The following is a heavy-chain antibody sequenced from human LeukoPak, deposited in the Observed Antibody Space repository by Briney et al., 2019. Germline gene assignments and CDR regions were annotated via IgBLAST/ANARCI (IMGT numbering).Heavy chain of an antibody. Sequence: PGGSLRLSCAASGFSFISYGMHWVRQAPSKGLEWVGVISDDGRSKDYADSVKGRFTISRDNSKNSLYLQMNSLRTEDTALYYCAKEKDSSGYYYGVDCWGQGTLVTVSS. CDR2: ISDDGRSK. J-gene: IGHJ4*02. V-gene: IGHV3-30*18. D-gene: IGHD3-22*01. CDR1: GFSFISYG. CDR3: AKEKDSSGYYYGVDC.